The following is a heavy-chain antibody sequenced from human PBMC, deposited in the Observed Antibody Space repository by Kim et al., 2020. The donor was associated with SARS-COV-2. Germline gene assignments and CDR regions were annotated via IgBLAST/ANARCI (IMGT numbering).Heavy chain of an antibody. CDR2: IFHLGGT. V-gene: IGHV4-4*02. J-gene: IGHJ5*02. Sequence: SETLSLTCTVSGDSISSNSWWSWFRQPPGKGLEWIGYIFHLGGTRYNPSLRSRVTISMDKSKNQFSLHLRSVTAADTAVYYCSRDSGNSITWEGKGATWFDRCRQGSLVTVSS. CDR3: SRDSGNSITWEGKGATWFDR. CDR1: GDSISSNSW. D-gene: IGHD1-26*01.